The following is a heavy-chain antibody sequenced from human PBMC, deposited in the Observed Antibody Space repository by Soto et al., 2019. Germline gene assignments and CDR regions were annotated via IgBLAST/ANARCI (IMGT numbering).Heavy chain of an antibody. CDR1: GFIFSTYG. Sequence: SLRLSCAASGFIFSTYGMHWVRQAPGKGLDWVAVISYDGSNKNHADTVKGRFTISRDNSKNTLYLQMNSLRAEDTAVYYCARGYDFWSGYYYPYGMDVWGQGTTVTVSS. CDR2: ISYDGSNK. CDR3: ARGYDFWSGYYYPYGMDV. J-gene: IGHJ6*02. D-gene: IGHD3-3*01. V-gene: IGHV3-30*03.